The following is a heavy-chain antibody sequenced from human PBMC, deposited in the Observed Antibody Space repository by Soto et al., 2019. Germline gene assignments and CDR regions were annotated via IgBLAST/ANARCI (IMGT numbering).Heavy chain of an antibody. Sequence: PGGSLRLSCAASGFTFSNYAMNWVRQAPGKGLEWVSTISGSAVYTYYADSVKGRFTISRDNSKNTVFLHMNSLRADDTAIYYCAKKGSSSWFNWFDPWGQGTLVTVSS. J-gene: IGHJ5*02. CDR3: AKKGSSSWFNWFDP. CDR1: GFTFSNYA. CDR2: ISGSAVYT. D-gene: IGHD6-13*01. V-gene: IGHV3-23*01.